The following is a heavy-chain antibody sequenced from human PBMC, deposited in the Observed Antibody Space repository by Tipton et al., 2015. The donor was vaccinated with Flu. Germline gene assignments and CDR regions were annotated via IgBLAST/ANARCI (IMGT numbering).Heavy chain of an antibody. CDR2: IYYSGST. Sequence: TLSLTCTVSGGSISSYYWSWIRQPPGKGLEWIGYIYYSGSTNYNPSLKSRVTISVDTSKNQFSLKLSSVTAADTAVYYCARDHGSGSDYWGQGTLVTVSS. CDR3: ARDHGSGSDY. J-gene: IGHJ4*02. V-gene: IGHV4-59*01. CDR1: GGSISSYY. D-gene: IGHD3-10*01.